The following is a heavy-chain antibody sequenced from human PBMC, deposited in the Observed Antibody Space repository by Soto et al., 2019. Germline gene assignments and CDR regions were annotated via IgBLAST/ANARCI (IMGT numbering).Heavy chain of an antibody. CDR1: GYIFTNFA. J-gene: IGHJ5*02. D-gene: IGHD1-20*01. Sequence: QVQLVQSGAEVKKPGASVKISCKTSGYIFTNFALHCVRQAPGQGLEWMAWINAGNGHTKHSQKFQDRVTFTRDTSASTAYMEVSSLTYADTAVYFCARAMAVGNRYNWFDPWGQGTLVTVSS. CDR3: ARAMAVGNRYNWFDP. V-gene: IGHV1-3*01. CDR2: INAGNGHT.